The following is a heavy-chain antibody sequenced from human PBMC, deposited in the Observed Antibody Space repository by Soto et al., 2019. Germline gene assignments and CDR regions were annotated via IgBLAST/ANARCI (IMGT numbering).Heavy chain of an antibody. J-gene: IGHJ4*02. V-gene: IGHV3-72*01. CDR1: GFTFSDHY. D-gene: IGHD1-20*01. CDR2: SRKKANSYST. Sequence: GGSLRLSCAASGFTFSDHYMDWVRQAPGKGLEWVGRSRKKANSYSTEYAASVKGRFTISRDDSRNSVYLQMNSLNIEDTAVYYCVRVPKLSGTTSFDYWGQGTLVTVSS. CDR3: VRVPKLSGTTSFDY.